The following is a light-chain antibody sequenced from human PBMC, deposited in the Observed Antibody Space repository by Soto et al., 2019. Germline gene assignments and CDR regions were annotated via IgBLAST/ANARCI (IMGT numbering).Light chain of an antibody. V-gene: IGKV3-20*01. J-gene: IGKJ1*01. CDR2: GTS. Sequence: EMVLTQSPVTLSLSPGERATLSCRASQSVSTRYLAWYQQKPGQAPMLLIYGTSNRAAAIPDRFSGSGSGTDFLLIITRLEPEDYAVYYCQQYVNSLCTFGQGTKVEIK. CDR3: QQYVNSLCT. CDR1: QSVSTRY.